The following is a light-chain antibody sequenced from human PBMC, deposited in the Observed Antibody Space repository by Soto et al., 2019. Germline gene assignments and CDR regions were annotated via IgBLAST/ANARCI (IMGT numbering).Light chain of an antibody. CDR2: KAS. CDR3: QQYNSFPWT. V-gene: IGKV1-5*03. Sequence: DIQMTQSPSTLSASVGDTVTITCRASESINSWLAWYQQKPGKAPKLLIYKASNLQLGVPSRFSGTASGTEFTLTISSLQPDDFATYYCQQYNSFPWTFGQGTKVDIK. CDR1: ESINSW. J-gene: IGKJ1*01.